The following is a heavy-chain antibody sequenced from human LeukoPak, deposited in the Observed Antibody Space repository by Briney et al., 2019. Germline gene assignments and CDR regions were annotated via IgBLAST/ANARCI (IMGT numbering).Heavy chain of an antibody. CDR3: ARAYYDFWSGYFSTRPFDY. CDR1: GYTFTSYG. Sequence: ASVKVSCKASGYTFTSYGISWVRQATGQGLEWMGWMNPNSGNTGYAQKFQGRVTMTRNTSISTAYMELSSLRSEDTAVYYRARAYYDFWSGYFSTRPFDYWGQGTLVTVSS. J-gene: IGHJ4*02. CDR2: MNPNSGNT. D-gene: IGHD3-3*01. V-gene: IGHV1-8*02.